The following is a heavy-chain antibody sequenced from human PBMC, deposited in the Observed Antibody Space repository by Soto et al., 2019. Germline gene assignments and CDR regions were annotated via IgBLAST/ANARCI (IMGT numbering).Heavy chain of an antibody. V-gene: IGHV3-23*01. J-gene: IGHJ4*02. CDR2: ISGSGGST. CDR3: AKDGARMEWLLYGYYFDY. CDR1: GFTFSSYA. D-gene: IGHD3-3*01. Sequence: EVQLLESGGGLVQPGGSLRLSCAASGFTFSSYAMSWVRQAPGKGLEWVSAISGSGGSTYYADSVKGRFTISRDNSKNTLYLQMNSLRAEDTAVYYCAKDGARMEWLLYGYYFDYWGQGTLVTVSS.